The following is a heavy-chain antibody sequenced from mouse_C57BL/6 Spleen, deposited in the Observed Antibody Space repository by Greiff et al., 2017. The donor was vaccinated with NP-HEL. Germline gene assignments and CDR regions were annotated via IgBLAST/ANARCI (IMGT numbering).Heavy chain of an antibody. CDR3: ARVYYGNSYYAMDY. CDR1: GYAFSSSW. D-gene: IGHD2-1*01. V-gene: IGHV1-82*01. CDR2: IYPGDGDT. Sequence: VQGVESGPELVKPGASVKISCKASGYAFSSSWMNWVKQRPGKGLEWIGRIYPGDGDTNYNGKFKGKATLTADKSSSTAYMQLSSLTSEDSEVYFCARVYYGNSYYAMDYWGQGTSVTVSS. J-gene: IGHJ4*01.